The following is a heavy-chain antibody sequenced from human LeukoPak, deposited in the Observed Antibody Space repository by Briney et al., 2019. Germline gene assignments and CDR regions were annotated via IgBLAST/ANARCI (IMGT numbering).Heavy chain of an antibody. CDR1: GFTFSSYG. V-gene: IGHV3-30*18. CDR3: AKDRKKGYEWLAASVDY. D-gene: IGHD6-19*01. CDR2: ISYDGSNK. Sequence: GGSLRLSCAASGFTFSSYGMHWVRQAPGKGLEWVAVISYDGSNKYYADSVKGRFTVSRDNSKNTLYLQMNSLRAEDTAVYYCAKDRKKGYEWLAASVDYWGQGTLVTVSS. J-gene: IGHJ4*02.